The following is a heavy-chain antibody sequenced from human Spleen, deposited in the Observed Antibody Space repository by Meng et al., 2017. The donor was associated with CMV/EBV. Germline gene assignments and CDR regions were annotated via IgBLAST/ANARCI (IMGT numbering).Heavy chain of an antibody. CDR3: ARHLRGYSWPKSD. Sequence: SGVAVSNSSFFWGWIRQPPGKGLEWIGSFFHSGDTYSNPSLRSRVAISVDTSKNQFSLRLNSVTATDTAVYYCARHLRGYSWPKSDWGQGTLVTVSS. CDR1: GVAVSNSSFF. D-gene: IGHD5-18*01. V-gene: IGHV4-39*01. CDR2: FFHSGDT. J-gene: IGHJ4*02.